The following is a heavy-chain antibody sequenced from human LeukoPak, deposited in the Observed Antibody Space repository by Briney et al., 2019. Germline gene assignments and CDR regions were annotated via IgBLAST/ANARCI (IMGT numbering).Heavy chain of an antibody. CDR1: GFTVSSNY. Sequence: GGSLRLSCAASGFTVSSNYMSWVRQAPGKGLEWVANIKQDGSEKYYVDSVKGRFTISRDNAKNSLYLQMNSLRAEDTAVYYCARNSYDFWSGYYLDYWGQGTLVTVSS. D-gene: IGHD3-3*01. CDR2: IKQDGSEK. J-gene: IGHJ4*02. V-gene: IGHV3-7*01. CDR3: ARNSYDFWSGYYLDY.